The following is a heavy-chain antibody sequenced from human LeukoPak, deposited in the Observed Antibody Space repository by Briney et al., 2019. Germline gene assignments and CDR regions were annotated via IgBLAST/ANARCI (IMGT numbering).Heavy chain of an antibody. CDR3: ARNSHGYSSGWLQFNFDY. CDR1: SYTFISYG. Sequence: ASVKVSCKASSYTFISYGITWVRQAPGQGLEWMGWINTYKGNTNYAQNVQGRVTMTTDTSTSTAYMELRSLRSDDTAVYYCARNSHGYSSGWLQFNFDYWGQGTLVTVSS. CDR2: INTYKGNT. D-gene: IGHD6-19*01. V-gene: IGHV1-18*01. J-gene: IGHJ4*02.